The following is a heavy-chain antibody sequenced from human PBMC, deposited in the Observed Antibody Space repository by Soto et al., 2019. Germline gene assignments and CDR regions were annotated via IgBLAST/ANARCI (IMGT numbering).Heavy chain of an antibody. D-gene: IGHD1-20*01. V-gene: IGHV3-23*01. CDR2: ISGSGGST. J-gene: IGHJ6*02. Sequence: EVQLLESGGGLVQPGGSLRLSCAASGFTFSSYAMSWVRQAPGKGLEWVSAISGSGGSTYYADSVKGRFTISRDNSKNTLYLQMNSLRAEDTAVYYCARGRGITGIPGLYYYYGMDVWGQGTTVTVSS. CDR1: GFTFSSYA. CDR3: ARGRGITGIPGLYYYYGMDV.